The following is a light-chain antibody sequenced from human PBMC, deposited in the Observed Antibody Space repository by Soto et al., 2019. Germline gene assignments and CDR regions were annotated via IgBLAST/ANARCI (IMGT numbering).Light chain of an antibody. CDR1: NIGTQS. V-gene: IGLV3-21*02. J-gene: IGLJ3*02. CDR3: QVWDSSGDPWV. CDR2: DDS. Sequence: SYELTQPPSVSVAPGQTAKITCGGNNIGTQSVHWYQQKPGQAPVLVVYDDSDRPSGIPGRFSGSNSGNTATLTISRVEAGDEAYYYCQVWDSSGDPWVFGGGTKLTVL.